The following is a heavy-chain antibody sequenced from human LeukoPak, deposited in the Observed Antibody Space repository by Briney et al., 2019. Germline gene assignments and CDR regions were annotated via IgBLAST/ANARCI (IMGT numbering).Heavy chain of an antibody. V-gene: IGHV3-23*01. D-gene: IGHD3-10*01. J-gene: IGHJ6*03. CDR1: GFTFSSYG. CDR3: AKDSGITMVRGVIITVPYYYYYMDV. CDR2: ISGSGVST. Sequence: GGSLRLSCAGSGFTFSSYGMSWVRQTPGKGLEWVLAISGSGVSTYYVDSVKGRFTISRDNSKNTLYLQMNSLRAEDTAVYYCAKDSGITMVRGVIITVPYYYYYMDVWGKGTTVTVSS.